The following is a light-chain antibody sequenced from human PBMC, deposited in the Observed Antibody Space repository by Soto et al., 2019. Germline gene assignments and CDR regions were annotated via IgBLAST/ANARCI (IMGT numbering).Light chain of an antibody. CDR1: QGIRND. V-gene: IGKV1-13*02. CDR2: HAS. J-gene: IGKJ1*01. CDR3: QHYNSYSEA. Sequence: AIQMTQSPSSLSASVGDRVTITCRASQGIRNDLGWYQQKPGTAPKLLIYHASTLESGVPSRFSGSGSGTEFTLTISSLQPDDFATYYCQHYNSYSEAFGQGTKVDIK.